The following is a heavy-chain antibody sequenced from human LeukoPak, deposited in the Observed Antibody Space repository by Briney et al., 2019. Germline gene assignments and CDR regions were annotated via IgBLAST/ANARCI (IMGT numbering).Heavy chain of an antibody. D-gene: IGHD3-22*01. CDR3: ARRNQYDSKEIDY. CDR2: ISYDGSNK. Sequence: PGGSPRLSCAASGFTFSSYAMHWVRQAPGKGLEWVALISYDGSNKYFADSVKGRFTISRDNSKNTLYLQMNSLRADDTAVCYCARRNQYDSKEIDYWGQGTLVTVSS. J-gene: IGHJ4*02. V-gene: IGHV3-30*04. CDR1: GFTFSSYA.